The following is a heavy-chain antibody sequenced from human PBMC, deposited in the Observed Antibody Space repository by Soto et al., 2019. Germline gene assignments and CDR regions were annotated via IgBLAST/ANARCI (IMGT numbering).Heavy chain of an antibody. CDR3: ERAITIFGVFIA. Sequence: QLQLQESGPGLVKPSETLSLTCTVSGGSISSSSYYWGWIRQPPGKGLEWIGRIYDSRSTYYNPSLKSRVIISVATSKTQFSLKLSSVTAADTAVYYCERAITIFGVFIAWGKGTLVTVSS. CDR1: GGSISSSSYY. D-gene: IGHD3-3*01. CDR2: IYDSRST. J-gene: IGHJ4*02. V-gene: IGHV4-39*01.